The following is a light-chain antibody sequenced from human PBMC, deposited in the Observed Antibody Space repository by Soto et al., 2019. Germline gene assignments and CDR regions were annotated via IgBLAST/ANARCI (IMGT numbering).Light chain of an antibody. CDR2: KAS. V-gene: IGKV1-5*03. Sequence: DIPMTQSPSTLSASVGDRVTITCRASQSISVWLAWYQQKAGKAPKLLIYKASTLKSGVPSRFSGSGSGTEFTLTISSLQPDDFATYYCQHYNSYSEAFGQGTKVDIK. CDR3: QHYNSYSEA. CDR1: QSISVW. J-gene: IGKJ1*01.